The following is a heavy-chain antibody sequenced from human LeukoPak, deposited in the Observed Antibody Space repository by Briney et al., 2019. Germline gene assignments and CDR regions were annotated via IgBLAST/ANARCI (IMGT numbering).Heavy chain of an antibody. J-gene: IGHJ6*02. CDR3: ARDSLHPYSSSSLYYYYGMDV. CDR1: GFTFSSYW. V-gene: IGHV3-7*01. CDR2: IKQDGSGK. D-gene: IGHD6-6*01. Sequence: GGSLRLSCAASGFTFSSYWMSWVRQAPGKGLEWVANIKQDGSGKYYVDSVKGRFTISRDNAKNSLYLQMNSLRAEDTAVYYCARDSLHPYSSSSLYYYYGMDVWGQGTTVTVSS.